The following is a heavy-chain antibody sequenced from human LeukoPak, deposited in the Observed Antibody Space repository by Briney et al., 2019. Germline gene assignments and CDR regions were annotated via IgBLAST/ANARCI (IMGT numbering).Heavy chain of an antibody. CDR3: ASYNWNDGFFDY. CDR2: ISSSSNIR. Sequence: GGSLRLSCTGSGFNFGDYTMNWVRQAPGKGLEWISYISSSSNIRYYAVSVKGRFTISRDNAKNSLSLQMSSLRDEDTAVYYCASYNWNDGFFDYWGQGTLVTVSS. J-gene: IGHJ4*02. V-gene: IGHV3-48*02. CDR1: GFNFGDYT. D-gene: IGHD1-20*01.